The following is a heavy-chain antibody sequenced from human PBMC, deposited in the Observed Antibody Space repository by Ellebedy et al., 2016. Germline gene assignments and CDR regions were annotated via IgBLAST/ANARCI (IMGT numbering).Heavy chain of an antibody. V-gene: IGHV3-53*01. CDR1: GFIVTNSY. CDR2: IYSGGSS. J-gene: IGHJ3*01. CDR3: ATRRYGGFDV. D-gene: IGHD4-23*01. Sequence: GGSLRLSXAASGFIVTNSYMTWVRQAPGKGLEWVSVIYSGGSSYYADSVQGRFTTSRDSSKNTLYLQMNSLRAEDTAVYYCATRRYGGFDVWGQGTMVTVSS.